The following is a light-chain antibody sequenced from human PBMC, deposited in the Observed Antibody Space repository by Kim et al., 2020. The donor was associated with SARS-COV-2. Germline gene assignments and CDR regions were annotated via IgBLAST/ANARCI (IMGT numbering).Light chain of an antibody. Sequence: VALGQTVRITCQGERLRSYYATRYKQKPGQAPILVIYGKNNRPSGITGRFSGSSSGNTAYLTITGTQAGDEADYYCNSRDSNENVFFGGGTQLTVL. CDR3: NSRDSNENVF. CDR2: GKN. V-gene: IGLV3-19*01. CDR1: RLRSYY. J-gene: IGLJ2*01.